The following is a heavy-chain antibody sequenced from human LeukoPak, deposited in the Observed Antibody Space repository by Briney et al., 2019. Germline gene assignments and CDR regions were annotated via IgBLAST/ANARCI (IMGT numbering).Heavy chain of an antibody. J-gene: IGHJ4*02. D-gene: IGHD3-22*01. Sequence: GGSLRLSCAASGFTFSSYAMSWVRQAPGKGLEWVSAISGSGGSTYYADSVKGRFTISRDNSKKTLCLQMNSLRAEDTAVYYCARGGFYYDGSVLNSWGQGTLVTVSS. V-gene: IGHV3-23*01. CDR1: GFTFSSYA. CDR2: ISGSGGST. CDR3: ARGGFYYDGSVLNS.